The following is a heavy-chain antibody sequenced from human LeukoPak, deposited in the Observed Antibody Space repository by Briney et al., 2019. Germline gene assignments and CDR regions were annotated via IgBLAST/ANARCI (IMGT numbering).Heavy chain of an antibody. V-gene: IGHV1-3*03. CDR3: ATEAYSYGIRNHDAFDI. D-gene: IGHD5-18*01. J-gene: IGHJ3*02. CDR1: GYTFTSYA. Sequence: ASVKVSCKASGYTFTSYAMHWVRQAPGQRLEWMGWINAGSGNTKYSQEFQGRVTMTEDTSTDTAYMELSSLRSEDTAVYYCATEAYSYGIRNHDAFDIWGQGTMVTVSS. CDR2: INAGSGNT.